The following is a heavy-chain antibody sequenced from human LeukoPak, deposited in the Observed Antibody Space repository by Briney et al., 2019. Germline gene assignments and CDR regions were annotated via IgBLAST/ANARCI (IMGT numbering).Heavy chain of an antibody. D-gene: IGHD3-22*01. Sequence: GGSLRLSCAASGFTFSSYGMHWVRQAPGKGLEWVAVISYDGSNKYYADSVKGRFTISRDNSKNTLYLQMNSLRAEDTAVYYCAKGLYYYDSSGYDYWGQGTLVTVSS. CDR3: AKGLYYYDSSGYDY. J-gene: IGHJ4*02. CDR1: GFTFSSYG. V-gene: IGHV3-30*18. CDR2: ISYDGSNK.